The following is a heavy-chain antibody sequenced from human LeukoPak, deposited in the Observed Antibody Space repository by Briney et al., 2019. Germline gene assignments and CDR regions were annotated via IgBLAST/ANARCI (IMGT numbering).Heavy chain of an antibody. J-gene: IGHJ5*02. V-gene: IGHV1-8*01. D-gene: IGHD3-16*02. Sequence: ASVKVSCKASGYTFSSYDIHWVRQATGQGLEWIGWINPNRANTGYAQQFQGRVSMTRNTSISTAYMELSSLRSDDTAMYYCARAPPRYIKTTDAHIPWGQGTLVTVSS. CDR1: GYTFSSYD. CDR2: INPNRANT. CDR3: ARAPPRYIKTTDAHIP.